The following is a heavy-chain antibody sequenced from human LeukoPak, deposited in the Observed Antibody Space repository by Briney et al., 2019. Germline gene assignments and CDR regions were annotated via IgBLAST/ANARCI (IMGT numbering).Heavy chain of an antibody. CDR2: IYYSGST. Sequence: SETLSLTCTVSGGSISSYYWSWIRQPPGKGLEWIGYIYYSGSTNYNPSLKSRVTISVDTSKNQFSLKLSSVTAADTAVYYCARGETWIQLWLIYWGQGTLVTVSS. CDR1: GGSISSYY. V-gene: IGHV4-59*01. J-gene: IGHJ4*02. CDR3: ARGETWIQLWLIY. D-gene: IGHD5-18*01.